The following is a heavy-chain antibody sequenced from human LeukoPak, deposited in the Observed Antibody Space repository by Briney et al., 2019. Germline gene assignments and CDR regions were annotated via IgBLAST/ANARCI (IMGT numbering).Heavy chain of an antibody. V-gene: IGHV4-4*07. CDR3: ARDRGYYYYYMDV. Sequence: PSETPSLTCTVSGGSVSGYYWSWIRQPAGKGLEWIGRIYTSGSTNYNPSLKSRVTMSVDTSKNQFSLKLSSVTAADTAVYYCARDRGYYYYYMDVWGKGTTVTVSS. CDR1: GGSVSGYY. CDR2: IYTSGST. J-gene: IGHJ6*03.